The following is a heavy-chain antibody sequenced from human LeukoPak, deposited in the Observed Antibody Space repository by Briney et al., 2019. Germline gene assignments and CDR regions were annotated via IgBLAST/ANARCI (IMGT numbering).Heavy chain of an antibody. J-gene: IGHJ5*02. CDR3: GRGDKTFEP. CDR1: GYTFTGYY. CDR2: IKTNSGDT. Sequence: GASVKVSCKASGYTFTGYYIHWVRQAPGQGLEWMGCIKTNSGDTNYAQKFQGRLTMTRDTSINTAYMELSSLRSDDTAVYYCGRGDKTFEPWGQGALVTVSS. V-gene: IGHV1-2*02.